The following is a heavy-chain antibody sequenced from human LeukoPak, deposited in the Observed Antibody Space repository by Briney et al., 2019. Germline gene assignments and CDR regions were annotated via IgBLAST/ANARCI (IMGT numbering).Heavy chain of an antibody. CDR3: ARGYSGGGYGMDV. CDR1: GGSISSYY. V-gene: IGHV4-59*01. Sequence: PSETLSLTCTVSGGSISSYYWSWIRQPPGKGLEWIGYIYYNGSTIYNPSLKSRVTISVDTSKNQFSLRLRSVTAADTAVYYCARGYSGGGYGMDVWGQGTTVTVSS. D-gene: IGHD2-15*01. CDR2: IYYNGST. J-gene: IGHJ6*02.